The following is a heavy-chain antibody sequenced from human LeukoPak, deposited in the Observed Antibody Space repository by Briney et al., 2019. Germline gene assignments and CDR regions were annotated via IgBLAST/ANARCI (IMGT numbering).Heavy chain of an antibody. V-gene: IGHV4-39*01. CDR2: IYYSGST. Sequence: PSETLSLTCTVSGGSISSGDYYWGWIRQPPGKGLEWIGSIYYSGSTYYNPSLKSRVTISVDTSKNQFSLKLSSVTAADTAVYYCARRPSSSGYRGAFDIWGQGTMVTVSS. CDR3: ARRPSSSGYRGAFDI. D-gene: IGHD3-22*01. J-gene: IGHJ3*02. CDR1: GGSISSGDYY.